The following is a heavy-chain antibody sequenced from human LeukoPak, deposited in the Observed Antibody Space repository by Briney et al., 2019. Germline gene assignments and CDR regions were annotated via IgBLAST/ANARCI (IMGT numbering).Heavy chain of an antibody. CDR3: ARGLYSYPFDY. J-gene: IGHJ4*02. CDR2: INHSGST. V-gene: IGHV4-34*01. D-gene: IGHD5-18*01. Sequence: SETLSLTCAVYGGSFSGYYWSWIRQPPGKELEWIGEINHSGSTNYNPSLKSRVTISVDTSKNQFSLKLSSVTAADTAVYYCARGLYSYPFDYWGQGTLVTVSS. CDR1: GGSFSGYY.